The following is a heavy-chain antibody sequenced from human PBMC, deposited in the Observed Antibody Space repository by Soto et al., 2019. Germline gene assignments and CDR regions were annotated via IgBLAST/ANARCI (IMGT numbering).Heavy chain of an antibody. J-gene: IGHJ4*02. CDR2: TSTNGSCT. D-gene: IGHD6-25*01. Sequence: SLRLSCAASGFTFSSYAMSWVRQAPGKGLEWVSATSTNGSCTYDADSVKGRFTISRDNTKDTLYLQMNSLRAEDTAIYYCARGAAFIGLDYWGQGTPVTVS. V-gene: IGHV3-23*01. CDR3: ARGAAFIGLDY. CDR1: GFTFSSYA.